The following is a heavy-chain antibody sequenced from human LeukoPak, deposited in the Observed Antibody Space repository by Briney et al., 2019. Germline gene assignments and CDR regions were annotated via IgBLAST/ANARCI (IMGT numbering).Heavy chain of an antibody. J-gene: IGHJ4*02. CDR2: ISGSGGNT. CDR1: GFTFRKYA. D-gene: IGHD3-16*01. V-gene: IGHV3-23*01. CDR3: AKDPSTIGGYFLDS. Sequence: TGGSLRLSCAASGFTFRKYAMSWVRQAPGKGLEWVSLISGSGGNTYYADSVKGRFTISRDDSKNILYLQMNSLRAQDTALYFCAKDPSTIGGYFLDSWGQGTLVTVSS.